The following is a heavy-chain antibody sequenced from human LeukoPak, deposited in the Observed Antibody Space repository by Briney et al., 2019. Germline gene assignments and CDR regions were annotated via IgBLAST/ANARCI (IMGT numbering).Heavy chain of an antibody. CDR3: ARDGPYNWNDVRWFDP. CDR1: GYTFTSYD. Sequence: GASVKVSCKASGYTFTSYDINWVRQATGQGLEWMGWMNPNSGNTGYAQKFQGRVTMTRNTSISTAYMELSSLRSEDTAVYYCARDGPYNWNDVRWFDPWGQGTLVTVSS. CDR2: MNPNSGNT. D-gene: IGHD1-1*01. J-gene: IGHJ5*02. V-gene: IGHV1-8*01.